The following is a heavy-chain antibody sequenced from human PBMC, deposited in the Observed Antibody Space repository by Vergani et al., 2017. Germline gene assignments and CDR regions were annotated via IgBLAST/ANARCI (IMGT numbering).Heavy chain of an antibody. CDR2: VNTGNGKA. CDR3: ASPQQPHPTGCDY. D-gene: IGHD6-13*01. Sequence: QVQLVQSGAEVKKPGASVKVSCKASGYTFTNYGMHWVRQAPGQRPEWMGWVNTGNGKADFSQKFQGRVTITTDTSATTAYMELSSLRSEDTAVYYWASPQQPHPTGCDYWGQGTLVTVSA. V-gene: IGHV1-3*04. CDR1: GYTFTNYG. J-gene: IGHJ4*02.